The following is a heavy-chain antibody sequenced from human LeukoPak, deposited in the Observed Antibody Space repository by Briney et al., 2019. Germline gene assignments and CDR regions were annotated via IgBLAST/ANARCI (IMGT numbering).Heavy chain of an antibody. Sequence: PGRSLRLSCTGSGFTFGDYYINWLRQAPGKGPEWVGFIRSQSRGGTTEYAASVKGRFTISRDDSKSIAYLQMNSLKTDDTALYYCSGHRHSFNWFDPWGQGTLVTVSS. D-gene: IGHD5-18*01. J-gene: IGHJ5*02. CDR2: IRSQSRGGTT. CDR3: SGHRHSFNWFDP. V-gene: IGHV3-49*03. CDR1: GFTFGDYY.